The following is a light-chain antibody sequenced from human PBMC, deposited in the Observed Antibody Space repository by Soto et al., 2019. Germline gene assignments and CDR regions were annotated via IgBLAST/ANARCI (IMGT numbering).Light chain of an antibody. J-gene: IGLJ1*01. V-gene: IGLV2-23*01. CDR3: CSFARTSSFYA. CDR2: EGD. CDR1: SSDVGGSNL. Sequence: QSALTQPASVSGSPGQSITISCSGTSSDVGGSNLVSWYQQHPGKAPKLIIFEGDRRPSGVSGRFSGSKSGNTASLTISGLQAEDEADYYCCSFARTSSFYAFGTATKVTVL.